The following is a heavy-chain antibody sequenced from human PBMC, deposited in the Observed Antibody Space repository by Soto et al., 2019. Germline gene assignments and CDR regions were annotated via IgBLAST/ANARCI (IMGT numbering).Heavy chain of an antibody. J-gene: IGHJ6*01. Sequence: SWIRQHPGKGLEWVGNIYYNGSTYYSPSLKSRVTLWLDTSKNQFSLRLTSVTAADTAVYYCARERIPLLEWLLHLCGYYYYGMDV. D-gene: IGHD3-3*01. V-gene: IGHV4-31*02. CDR2: IYYNGST. CDR3: ARERIPLLEWLLHLCGYYYYGMDV.